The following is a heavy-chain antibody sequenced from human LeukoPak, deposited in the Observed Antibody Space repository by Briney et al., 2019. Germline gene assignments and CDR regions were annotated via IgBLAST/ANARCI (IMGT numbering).Heavy chain of an antibody. CDR2: ISSSSSYI. CDR3: ARDGRWEWNYGGDAFDI. CDR1: GFTFSSYS. J-gene: IGHJ3*02. Sequence: GGSLRLSCAASGFTFSSYSMNWVRQAPGKGLEWVSSISSSSSYIYYADSVKGRFTISRDDAKNSLYLQMNSLRAEDTAVYDCARDGRWEWNYGGDAFDIWGQGTMVTVPS. D-gene: IGHD1-7*01. V-gene: IGHV3-21*01.